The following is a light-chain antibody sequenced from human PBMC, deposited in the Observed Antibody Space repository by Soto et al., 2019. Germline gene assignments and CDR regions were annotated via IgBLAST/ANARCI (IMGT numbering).Light chain of an antibody. CDR3: QLSYSYFT. V-gene: IGKV1-39*01. CDR1: QTIGNY. CDR2: TAS. J-gene: IGKJ4*01. Sequence: DSQMTQSPSSLAASIVDRVTITCRSSQTIGNYLNWYQQKPGKAPILLIYTASTVQSGVPSRFSGSGSGTEFTLTISGLQPEDFATYYCQLSYSYFTVGGGTKVDI.